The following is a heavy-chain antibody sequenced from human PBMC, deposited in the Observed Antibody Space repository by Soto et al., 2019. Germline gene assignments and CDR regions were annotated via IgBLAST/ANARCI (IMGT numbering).Heavy chain of an antibody. Sequence: EVQLVESGGGLIQPGGSLRLSCAASGFTVSSYPLNWVRQSPGKGLEWVSIIDSAVKIYYADSVKGRFTISRDNLKTTLNLQMNRLRDEDTAVYYCAQDNAAAFHLWGQGTLVTVSS. D-gene: IGHD2-8*01. CDR1: GFTVSSYP. CDR3: AQDNAAAFHL. CDR2: IDSAVKI. V-gene: IGHV3-53*01. J-gene: IGHJ1*01.